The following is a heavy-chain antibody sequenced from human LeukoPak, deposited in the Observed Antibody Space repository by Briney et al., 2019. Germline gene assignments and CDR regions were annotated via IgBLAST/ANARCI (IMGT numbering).Heavy chain of an antibody. CDR2: INHSGST. D-gene: IGHD2-21*02. J-gene: IGHJ4*02. V-gene: IGHV4-34*01. Sequence: SETLSLTCAVYGGSFSGYYWSWIRQPPGKGLEWIGEINHSGSTNYNPSLKSRVTISVDTSKNQFSLKLSSVTAADTAVYYCARLIVVVTARLYYFDYWGQGTLVTVSS. CDR1: GGSFSGYY. CDR3: ARLIVVVTARLYYFDY.